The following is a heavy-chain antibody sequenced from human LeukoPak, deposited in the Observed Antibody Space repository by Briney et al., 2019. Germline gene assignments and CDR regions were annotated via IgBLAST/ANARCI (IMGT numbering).Heavy chain of an antibody. CDR3: ASAPEDYSSSQGGAFDI. V-gene: IGHV3-23*01. D-gene: IGHD6-6*01. J-gene: IGHJ3*02. CDR2: ISGSGTST. CDR1: GFTFNSYA. Sequence: GSLRLSCAASGFTFNSYAMSWVRQAPGKGLEWVSAISGSGTSTYYADSVKGRFTISRDNSKNTLYLQMNSLRAEDTAVYYCASAPEDYSSSQGGAFDIWGQGTMVTVSS.